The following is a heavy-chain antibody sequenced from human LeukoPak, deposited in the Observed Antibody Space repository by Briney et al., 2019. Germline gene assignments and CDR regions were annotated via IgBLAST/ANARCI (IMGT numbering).Heavy chain of an antibody. Sequence: GGSLRLSCAASGFTFSSYGMSWVRQAPGKGLEWVSAISGSGGSTYYADSVKGRFTISRDNSKNTLYLQMNSLRAEDTAAYYCAKEMVRGVLYYYYYMDVWGKGTTVTISS. V-gene: IGHV3-23*01. CDR3: AKEMVRGVLYYYYYMDV. CDR1: GFTFSSYG. J-gene: IGHJ6*03. D-gene: IGHD3-10*01. CDR2: ISGSGGST.